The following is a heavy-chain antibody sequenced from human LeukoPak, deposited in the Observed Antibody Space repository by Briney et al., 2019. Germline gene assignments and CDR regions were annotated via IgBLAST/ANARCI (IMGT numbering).Heavy chain of an antibody. V-gene: IGHV1-8*03. CDR3: ARSKGGYSYGADAFDI. J-gene: IGHJ3*02. CDR2: MNPNSGNT. CDR1: GYTFTSYD. Sequence: GASVKVSCKASGYTFTSYDINWVRQATGQGLEWMGWMNPNSGNTGYAQKFQGRVTITRNTSISTAYMELSSLRSEDTAVYYCARSKGGYSYGADAFDIWGQGTMVTVSS. D-gene: IGHD5-18*01.